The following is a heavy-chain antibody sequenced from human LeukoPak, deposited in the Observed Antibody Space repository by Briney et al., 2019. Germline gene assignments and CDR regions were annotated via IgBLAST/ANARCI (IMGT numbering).Heavy chain of an antibody. Sequence: GGSLRLSCAATGFTFSSYAMSWVRQAPGKGLEWVSTITGSARSTYYADSVKGRFTISRDNSKNTLYLQMSGPRAEDTAVYYCAKDTPLTAFGSARSTNCFDRWDQGTLVTVSS. J-gene: IGHJ5*02. CDR1: GFTFSSYA. CDR3: AKDTPLTAFGSARSTNCFDR. V-gene: IGHV3-23*01. CDR2: ITGSARST. D-gene: IGHD3-3*02.